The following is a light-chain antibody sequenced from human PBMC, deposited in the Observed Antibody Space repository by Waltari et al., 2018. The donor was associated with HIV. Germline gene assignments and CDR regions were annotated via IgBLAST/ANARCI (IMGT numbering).Light chain of an antibody. CDR2: WAS. J-gene: IGKJ1*01. CDR3: QQYYSNPRT. Sequence: DIVMNQSPDSLAVSLGERSTINCKSSQSILYSSNNKNYLAWYQQKPGQPPKLLIYWASTREAGVPDRFRGSGSGTDFTLTISGLQAEDVAVYYCQQYYSNPRTFGQGTKVEIK. CDR1: QSILYSSNNKNY. V-gene: IGKV4-1*01.